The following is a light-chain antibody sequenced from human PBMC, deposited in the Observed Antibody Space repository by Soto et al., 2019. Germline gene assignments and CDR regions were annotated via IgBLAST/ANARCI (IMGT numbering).Light chain of an antibody. Sequence: EIVLTQSPGTLSLSPGERATLSCRASQSVSVYLDWYQQKPGQAPRLLISGASTRATGIPARFSGSGSGTEFTLTVRTLQSENLAVYYGQHFVNSPTWTFGKGTKVK. CDR2: GAS. CDR3: QHFVNSPTWT. J-gene: IGKJ1*01. V-gene: IGKV3-20*01. CDR1: QSVSVY.